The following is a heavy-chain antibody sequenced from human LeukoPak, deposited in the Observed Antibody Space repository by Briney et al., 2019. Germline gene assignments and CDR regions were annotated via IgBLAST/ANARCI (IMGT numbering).Heavy chain of an antibody. V-gene: IGHV3-74*01. CDR1: GFTFSIYW. J-gene: IGHJ4*02. Sequence: QPGGSLRLSCAASGFTFSIYWMHWVRQAPGKGLVWVSRINSDGSSTNYADSVKGRFTISRDSSKNTLHLQMNSLRAEDTAVYYCAKHLTSGSHYIHYWGQGTLVTVSS. D-gene: IGHD3-10*01. CDR3: AKHLTSGSHYIHY. CDR2: INSDGSST.